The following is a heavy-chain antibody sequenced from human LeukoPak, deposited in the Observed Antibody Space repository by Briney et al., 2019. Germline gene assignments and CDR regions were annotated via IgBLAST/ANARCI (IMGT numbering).Heavy chain of an antibody. CDR2: IYYSGST. D-gene: IGHD5-18*01. V-gene: IGHV4-39*07. CDR1: GGSISSSSYY. J-gene: IGHJ4*02. Sequence: TTSETLSLTCTVSGGSISSSSYYWGWIRQPPGKGLEWIGSIYYSGSTYYNPSLKSRVTISVDTSKNQFSLKLSSVTAADTAVYYCARVVQLWFYFDYWGQGTLVTVSS. CDR3: ARVVQLWFYFDY.